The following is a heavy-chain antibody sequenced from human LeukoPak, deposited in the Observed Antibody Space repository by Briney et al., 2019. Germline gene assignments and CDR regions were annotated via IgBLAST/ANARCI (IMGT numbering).Heavy chain of an antibody. CDR1: GFTFSGYE. CDR2: IGGGGSTI. D-gene: IGHD5-18*01. CDR3: ARFDTAMVTDYFDY. V-gene: IGHV3-48*03. Sequence: GGALRLSCVASGFTFSGYEINSGREAPGRGVEWGSYIGGGGSTIYYADSGKGRFTISRDNAKNSLYLQMNSLRDEDTAVYYCARFDTAMVTDYFDYWGQGTLVTVSS. J-gene: IGHJ4*02.